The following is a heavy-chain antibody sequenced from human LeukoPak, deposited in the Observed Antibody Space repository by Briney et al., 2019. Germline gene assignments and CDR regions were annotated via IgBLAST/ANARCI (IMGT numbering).Heavy chain of an antibody. V-gene: IGHV1-8*03. J-gene: IGHJ4*02. CDR3: ARGRYCSGGSCYRRYYFDY. CDR2: MNPNSGNT. Sequence: ASVKVSCKASGYTFTSYDINLVRQATGQGLEWMGWMNPNSGNTGYAQKFQGRVTITRNTSISTAYMELSSLRSEDTAVYYCARGRYCSGGSCYRRYYFDYWGQGTLVTVSS. CDR1: GYTFTSYD. D-gene: IGHD2-15*01.